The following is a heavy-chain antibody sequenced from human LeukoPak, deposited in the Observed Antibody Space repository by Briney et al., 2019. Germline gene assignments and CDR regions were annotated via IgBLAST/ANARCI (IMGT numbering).Heavy chain of an antibody. CDR3: ARSDVGATAFDY. V-gene: IGHV4-30-4*01. CDR2: IYYSGST. J-gene: IGHJ4*02. D-gene: IGHD1-26*01. CDR1: GSSISSGDYY. Sequence: PSETLSLTCTVSGSSISSGDYYWSWIRQPPGKGLEWIGYIYYSGSTYYNPSLKSRVTISVDTSKNQFSLKLSSVTAADTAVYYCARSDVGATAFDYWGQGTLVTVSS.